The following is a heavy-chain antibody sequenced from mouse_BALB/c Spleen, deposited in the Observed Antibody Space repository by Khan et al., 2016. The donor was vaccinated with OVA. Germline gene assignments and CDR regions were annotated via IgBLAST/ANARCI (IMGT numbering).Heavy chain of an antibody. CDR3: VRRDYYYGCFAY. Sequence: QVQLKESGPGLVAPSQSLSITCTVSGFSLTTYGVHWVRQPPGKGLEWLGVIWAGGGTNYNSALMSRLSISKDTSTSQLFLKLNSLQNDDTAMYYCVRRDYYYGCFAYWGQGTLVTVSA. V-gene: IGHV2-9*02. J-gene: IGHJ3*01. CDR2: IWAGGGT. D-gene: IGHD2-4*01. CDR1: GFSLTTYG.